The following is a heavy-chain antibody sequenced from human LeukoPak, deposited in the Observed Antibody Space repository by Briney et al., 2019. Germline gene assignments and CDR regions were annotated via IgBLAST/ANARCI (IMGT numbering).Heavy chain of an antibody. CDR3: ARDGPYYYDSSGYYDAFDI. V-gene: IGHV4-38-2*02. D-gene: IGHD3-22*01. CDR2: IYHSGST. J-gene: IGHJ3*02. Sequence: SETLSLTCTVSGYSISSGYYWGWIRQPPGKGLEWIGSIYHSGSTYYNPSLKSRVTMSLDTSKNQFSLKLSSVTAADTAVYYCARDGPYYYDSSGYYDAFDIWGQGTMVTVSS. CDR1: GYSISSGYY.